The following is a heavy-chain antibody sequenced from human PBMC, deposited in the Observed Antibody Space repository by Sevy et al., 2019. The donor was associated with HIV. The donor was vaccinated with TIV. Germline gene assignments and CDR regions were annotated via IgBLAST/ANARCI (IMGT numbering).Heavy chain of an antibody. D-gene: IGHD3-10*01. CDR1: GYTFASEG. CDR2: IGAYNGNA. V-gene: IGHV1-18*03. Sequence: ASVKVSCKASGYTFASEGISWVRQAPGQGLEWMEWIGAYNGNANSAQKLQGRVTMTTDTSTSTAYMELSSLRSDDMAIYYCARVPTYYYGSATYFESWGQGTLVTVSS. J-gene: IGHJ4*02. CDR3: ARVPTYYYGSATYFES.